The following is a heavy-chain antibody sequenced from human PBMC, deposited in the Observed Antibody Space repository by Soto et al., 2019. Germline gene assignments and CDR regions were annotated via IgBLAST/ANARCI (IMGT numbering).Heavy chain of an antibody. Sequence: SETLSITCAVYGGSFIGYYWSCISQPPGKGLEWIGEINHSGSTNYNPSLKSRVTVSVDTSKNQFSLKLTSVTAADTAVYYCGRGKSIAAAGPRGYYYYYMDVWGKGTTVTVS. D-gene: IGHD6-13*01. CDR1: GGSFIGYY. V-gene: IGHV4-34*01. CDR3: GRGKSIAAAGPRGYYYYYMDV. CDR2: INHSGST. J-gene: IGHJ6*03.